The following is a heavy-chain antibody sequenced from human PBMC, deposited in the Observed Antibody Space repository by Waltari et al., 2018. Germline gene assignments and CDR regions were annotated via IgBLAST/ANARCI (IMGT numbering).Heavy chain of an antibody. CDR3: ARXRGLRPKPYPXXXY. CDR2: FYYSGNS. V-gene: IGHV4-59*01. CDR1: GGSISSYY. Sequence: XVXLQXSGPGXXKPSETLSLTCTVSGGSISSYYCSWIRQHPGKGLGWIGYFYYSGNSNYNPSLKXRVTXSVDTSKXQFSLKXSSVTAADTAVXYCARXRGLRPKPYPXXXYWGQGTXVTVSX. J-gene: IGHJ4*02. D-gene: IGHD5-12*01.